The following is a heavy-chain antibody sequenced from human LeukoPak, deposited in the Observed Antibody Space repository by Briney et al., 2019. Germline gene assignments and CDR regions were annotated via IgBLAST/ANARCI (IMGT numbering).Heavy chain of an antibody. J-gene: IGHJ4*02. CDR1: GGSFSGYY. CDR3: ARGGSGWYNHDRKFDY. Sequence: LETLSLTCAVYGGSFSGYYWSWIRQPPGKGLEWIGEINHSGSTNYNPSLKSRVTISVDTSKNQFSLKLSSVTAADTAVYYCARGGSGWYNHDRKFDYWGQGTLVTVSS. V-gene: IGHV4-34*01. CDR2: INHSGST. D-gene: IGHD6-19*01.